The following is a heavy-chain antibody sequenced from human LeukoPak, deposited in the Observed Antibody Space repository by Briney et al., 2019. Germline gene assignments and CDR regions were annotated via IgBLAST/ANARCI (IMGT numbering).Heavy chain of an antibody. V-gene: IGHV3-9*01. Sequence: PGRSLRLSCAASGFTFDDYAMHWVRQAPGKGLEWVSGISWNSGSIGYADSVKGRFTISRDNAKNSLYLQMNSLRAEDTALYYCAKDINYETSQGMDVWGQGTTVTDSS. CDR1: GFTFDDYA. D-gene: IGHD3-16*01. CDR2: ISWNSGSI. CDR3: AKDINYETSQGMDV. J-gene: IGHJ6*02.